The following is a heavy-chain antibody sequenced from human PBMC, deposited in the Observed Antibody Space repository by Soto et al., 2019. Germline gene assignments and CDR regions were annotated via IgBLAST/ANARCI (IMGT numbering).Heavy chain of an antibody. Sequence: PSETLSLTCTVSGGAINTEDDFWAWIRQPPGKGLEWVGQISNRGTTYLSPSLQSRLSISIDTSSDQFSLGLSSVTAADTAVYYCARVGEVDRNDYYDNSYWHYAFDIWGQGTVVTVSS. CDR2: ISNRGTT. D-gene: IGHD3-22*01. J-gene: IGHJ3*02. CDR1: GGAINTEDDF. CDR3: ARVGEVDRNDYYDNSYWHYAFDI. V-gene: IGHV4-30-4*01.